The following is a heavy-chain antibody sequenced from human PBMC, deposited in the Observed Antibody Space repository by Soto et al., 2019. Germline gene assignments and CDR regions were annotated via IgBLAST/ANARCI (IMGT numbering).Heavy chain of an antibody. CDR3: ARDGGWLQSYYYYGMDV. Sequence: SETVSLTCTVSGGSISSYYWSWIRQPPGKGLEWIGYIYYSGSTNYNPSLKSRVTISVDTSKTQCSLKLSSVTAADTAVYYCARDGGWLQSYYYYGMDVWGQGTTVTVSS. CDR1: GGSISSYY. J-gene: IGHJ6*02. D-gene: IGHD6-19*01. CDR2: IYYSGST. V-gene: IGHV4-59*01.